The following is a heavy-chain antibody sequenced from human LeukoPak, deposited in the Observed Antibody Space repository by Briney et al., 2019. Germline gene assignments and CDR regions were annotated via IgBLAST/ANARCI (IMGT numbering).Heavy chain of an antibody. CDR1: GGSISRYY. D-gene: IGHD2-2*02. J-gene: IGHJ3*02. V-gene: IGHV4-4*07. CDR2: IYASGST. Sequence: PSETLSLTCTVSGGSISRYYWSWIRQPAGKGLEWIGRIYASGSTNYNPSLKSRVTMSVDTSKNQFSLKLSSVTAADTAVYYCARQWLSGYCSSTSCHNGSHGAFDIWGQGTMVTVSS. CDR3: ARQWLSGYCSSTSCHNGSHGAFDI.